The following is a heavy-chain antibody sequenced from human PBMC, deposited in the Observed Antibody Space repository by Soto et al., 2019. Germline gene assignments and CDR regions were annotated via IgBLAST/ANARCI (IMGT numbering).Heavy chain of an antibody. CDR3: ARGALNCSSTSCPYMRAWFDP. CDR2: INPNSGGT. J-gene: IGHJ5*02. Sequence: ASVKVSCKASGYTFTGYYMHWVRQAPGQGLEWMGWINPNSGGTNYAQKFQGWVTMTRDTSISTAYMELSRLRSDDTAVYYCARGALNCSSTSCPYMRAWFDPWGQGTLVTVSS. V-gene: IGHV1-2*04. CDR1: GYTFTGYY. D-gene: IGHD2-2*01.